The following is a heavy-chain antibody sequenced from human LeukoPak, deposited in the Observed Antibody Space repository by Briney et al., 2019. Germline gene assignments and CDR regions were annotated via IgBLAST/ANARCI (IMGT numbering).Heavy chain of an antibody. CDR3: ARGDLGYCSSTSCYSPLDY. D-gene: IGHD2-2*02. CDR1: GGTFSSYA. Sequence: SVKVSCKASGGTFSSYAISWVRQAPGQGLEWMGRIIPILGIANYAQKFQGRVTITADEPTSTAYMELSSLRSEDTAVYYCARGDLGYCSSTSCYSPLDYWGQGTLVTVFS. V-gene: IGHV1-69*04. CDR2: IIPILGIA. J-gene: IGHJ4*02.